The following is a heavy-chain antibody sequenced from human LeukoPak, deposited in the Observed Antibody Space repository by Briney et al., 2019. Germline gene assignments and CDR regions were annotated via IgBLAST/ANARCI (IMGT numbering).Heavy chain of an antibody. V-gene: IGHV4-34*01. CDR3: AREKYCSGGSCYNYFDY. CDR1: GGSFSGYY. Sequence: SETLSLTCAVYGGSFSGYYWSWIRQPPGKGLEWIGEINHSGSTNYNPSLKSRVTILVDTSKNQFSLKLSSVTAADTAVYYCAREKYCSGGSCYNYFDYWGQGTLVTVSS. J-gene: IGHJ4*02. CDR2: INHSGST. D-gene: IGHD2-15*01.